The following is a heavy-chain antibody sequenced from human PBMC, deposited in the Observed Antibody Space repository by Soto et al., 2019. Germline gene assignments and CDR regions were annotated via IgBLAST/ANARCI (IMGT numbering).Heavy chain of an antibody. D-gene: IGHD3-3*01. CDR2: ISSNSRFI. CDR3: ARDFARAFDY. CDR1: GFTFSSYS. Sequence: EVQLVESGGGLVQPGGSLRLSCVASGFTFSSYSMNWVRQAPGKGLEWVSYISSNSRFIHYADSVTGRFTISRDKAKNSLYLQMNSLTDEETGVYYCARDFARAFDYSGQGTLLSVAP. J-gene: IGHJ4*02. V-gene: IGHV3-48*02.